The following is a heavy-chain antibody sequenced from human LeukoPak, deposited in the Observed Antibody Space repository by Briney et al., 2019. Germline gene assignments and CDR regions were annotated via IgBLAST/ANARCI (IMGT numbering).Heavy chain of an antibody. CDR3: ARVWEYGVLVYYGMDV. Sequence: GGSLRLSCAASGFTFSSYAMSWVRQAPGKGLEWVSAISGSGGSTYYADSVKGRFTISRDNSKNTLYLQMNSLRAEDTAVYYCARVWEYGVLVYYGMDVWGQGTTVTVSS. J-gene: IGHJ6*02. CDR1: GFTFSSYA. D-gene: IGHD3-3*01. CDR2: ISGSGGST. V-gene: IGHV3-23*01.